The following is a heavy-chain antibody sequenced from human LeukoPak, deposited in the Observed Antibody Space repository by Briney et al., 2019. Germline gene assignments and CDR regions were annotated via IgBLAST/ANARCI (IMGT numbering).Heavy chain of an antibody. J-gene: IGHJ4*02. CDR1: GFTVSSNY. CDR3: ARGFTHDYGDYFDY. D-gene: IGHD4-17*01. Sequence: GGSLRLSCGASGFTVSSNYMSWVRQAPGKGLEWVSVIYSDSGGSTYYADSVKGRFTMSRDNSKNTLYLHMNSLRAEDTAVYYCARGFTHDYGDYFDYWGQGTLVTVSS. CDR2: IYSDSGGST. V-gene: IGHV3-66*01.